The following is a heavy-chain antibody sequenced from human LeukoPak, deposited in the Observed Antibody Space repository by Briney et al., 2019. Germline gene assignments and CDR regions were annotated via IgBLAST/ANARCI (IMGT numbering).Heavy chain of an antibody. Sequence: PGGSLRLSCAASGFTFSTYTMNWVRQAPGKGLEWVSSISSSNHYIYYGDSVKGRFTISRDNAKKSLYLQMNSLRAEDTAVYYCARGRPLDTAMVLDYWGQGTLVTVSS. CDR3: ARGRPLDTAMVLDY. J-gene: IGHJ4*02. V-gene: IGHV3-21*01. CDR1: GFTFSTYT. D-gene: IGHD5-18*01. CDR2: ISSSNHYI.